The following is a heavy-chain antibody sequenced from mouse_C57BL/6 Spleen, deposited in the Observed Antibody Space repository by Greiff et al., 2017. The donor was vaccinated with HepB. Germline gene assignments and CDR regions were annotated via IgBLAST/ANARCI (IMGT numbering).Heavy chain of an antibody. CDR2: IDPSDSYT. D-gene: IGHD4-1*01. V-gene: IGHV1-50*01. Sequence: QVQLKQPGAELVKPGASVKLSCKASGYTFTSYWMQLVKQRPGQGLEWIGEIDPSDSYTNYNQKFKGKATLTVDTSSSTAYMQLSSLTSEDSAVYYCARYWDWHFDVWGTGTTVTVSS. CDR3: ARYWDWHFDV. J-gene: IGHJ1*03. CDR1: GYTFTSYW.